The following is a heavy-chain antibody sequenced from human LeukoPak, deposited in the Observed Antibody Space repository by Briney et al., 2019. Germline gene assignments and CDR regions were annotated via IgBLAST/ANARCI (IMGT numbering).Heavy chain of an antibody. J-gene: IGHJ4*02. CDR1: GFTVSSDY. Sequence: GGSRRLSCAASGFTVSSDYMSWARQAPGKGLEWVSIIYSGGSTYYADSVKGRFTISRDNSKNPMYLQPNNLRAEDTAMYYCARTIVGTTTAADYFDYWGQGTLVTVSS. D-gene: IGHD1-26*01. CDR2: IYSGGST. V-gene: IGHV3-53*01. CDR3: ARTIVGTTTAADYFDY.